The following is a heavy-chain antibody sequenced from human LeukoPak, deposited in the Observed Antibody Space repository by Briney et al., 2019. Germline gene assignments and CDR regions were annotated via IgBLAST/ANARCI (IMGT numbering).Heavy chain of an antibody. CDR1: GYTFTNYD. CDR2: MNPNSGNT. CDR3: ARRRGMKYYGVGSYYGVQGHYYFDD. Sequence: ASVKVSCKASGYTFTNYDIYWVRQAPGQGLEWMGWMNPNSGNTGYAQNFQGRVTITRNTTISTAYMELSSLRSGETAVYYCARRRGMKYYGVGSYYGVQGHYYFDDWGQGTLVTVSS. V-gene: IGHV1-8*03. J-gene: IGHJ4*02. D-gene: IGHD3-10*01.